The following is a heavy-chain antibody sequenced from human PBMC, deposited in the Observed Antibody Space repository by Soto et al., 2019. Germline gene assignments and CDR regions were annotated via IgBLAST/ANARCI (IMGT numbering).Heavy chain of an antibody. CDR1: GDSVSSNNAA. CDR3: ATWRYDY. CDR2: AYYRSQWYI. V-gene: IGHV6-1*01. J-gene: IGHJ4*02. D-gene: IGHD3-16*01. Sequence: SQTLSLTYAISGDSVSSNNAAWNWIRQSPSRGLEWLGRAYYRSQWYIEYADSVRSRVIIDADTSKNQFSLQVNSVTPEDTAVYFCATWRYDYWGQGTPVTRLL.